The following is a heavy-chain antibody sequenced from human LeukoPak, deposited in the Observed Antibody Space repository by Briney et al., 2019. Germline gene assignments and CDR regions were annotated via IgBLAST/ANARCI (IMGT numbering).Heavy chain of an antibody. CDR2: IYYSGST. D-gene: IGHD5-12*01. CDR3: ARDRWINHEEDY. V-gene: IGHV4-31*03. J-gene: IGHJ4*02. CDR1: GGSISSGGYY. Sequence: SQTLSLTCTVSGGSISSGGYYWSWIRQHPGKGLEWIGYIYYSGSTYYNPSLKSRVTISVDTSKNQFSLKLSSVTAADTAVYYCARDRWINHEEDYWGQGTLVTVSS.